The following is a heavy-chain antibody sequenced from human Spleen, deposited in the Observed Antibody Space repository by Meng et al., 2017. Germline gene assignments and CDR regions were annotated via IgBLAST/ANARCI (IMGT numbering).Heavy chain of an antibody. Sequence: GSLRLSCTVSGGSISNSNYYWGWIRRPPGKGLEWIGSLYSSGSTYYNPSLKSRLIISLDTSKNQFSLKLGSVTAADTAVYYCARGLPWFDPWGQGTLVTVSS. CDR2: LYSSGST. CDR3: ARGLPWFDP. CDR1: GGSISNSNYY. J-gene: IGHJ5*02. V-gene: IGHV4-39*07. D-gene: IGHD2-2*01.